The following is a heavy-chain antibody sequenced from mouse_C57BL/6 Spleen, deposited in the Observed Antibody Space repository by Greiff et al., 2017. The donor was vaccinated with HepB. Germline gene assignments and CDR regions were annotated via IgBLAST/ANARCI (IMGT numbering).Heavy chain of an antibody. J-gene: IGHJ1*03. Sequence: DVHLVESGEGLVKPGGSLKLSCAASGFTFSSYAMSWVRQTPEKRLEWVAYISSGGDYIYYADTVKGRFTISRDNARNTLYLQMSSLKSEDTAMYYCTRDHYGKGGLHFDVWGTGTTVTVSS. V-gene: IGHV5-9-1*02. D-gene: IGHD2-1*01. CDR3: TRDHYGKGGLHFDV. CDR2: ISSGGDYI. CDR1: GFTFSSYA.